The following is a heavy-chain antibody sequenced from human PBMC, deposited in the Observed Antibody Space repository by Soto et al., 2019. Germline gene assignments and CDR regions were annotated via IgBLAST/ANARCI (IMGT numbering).Heavy chain of an antibody. CDR1: GFTFSNSG. Sequence: QVQLVESGGGVVQPGRSLRLSCAASGFTFSNSGMHWVRQAPGKGLEWVAVISYDGSNKYYADSVKGRFTISRDNSKNTLYREMNSLRAEDTAVYYCATDRYGSGWFPSIWGQGTLVTVSS. CDR2: ISYDGSNK. CDR3: ATDRYGSGWFPSI. J-gene: IGHJ4*02. V-gene: IGHV3-30*03. D-gene: IGHD6-19*01.